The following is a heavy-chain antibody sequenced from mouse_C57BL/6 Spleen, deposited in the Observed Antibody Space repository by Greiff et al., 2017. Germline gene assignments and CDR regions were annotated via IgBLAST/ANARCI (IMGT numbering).Heavy chain of an antibody. D-gene: IGHD2-5*01. V-gene: IGHV1-64*01. J-gene: IGHJ4*01. CDR1: GYTFTSYW. Sequence: VQLQQPGAELVKPGASVKLSCKASGYTFTSYWMHWVKQRPGQGLEWIGMIHPNSGSTNYNEKFKSKATLTVDKSSSTAYMQLSSLTSEDSAVYYCARESNYVKNAMDYWGQGTSVTVAS. CDR3: ARESNYVKNAMDY. CDR2: IHPNSGST.